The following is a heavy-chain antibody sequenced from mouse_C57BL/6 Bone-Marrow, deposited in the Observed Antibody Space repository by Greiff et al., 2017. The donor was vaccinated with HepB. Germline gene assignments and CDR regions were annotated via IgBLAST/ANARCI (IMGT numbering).Heavy chain of an antibody. V-gene: IGHV5-9*01. CDR1: GFTFSSYT. J-gene: IGHJ4*01. CDR2: ISGGGGNT. CDR3: ARGGYAMDY. Sequence: DVMLVESGGGLVKPGGSLKLSCAASGFTFSSYTMSWVRQTPEKRLEWVATISGGGGNTYYPDSVKGRFTISRDNAKNTLYLQMSSLRSEDTALYYCARGGYAMDYWGQGTSVTVSS.